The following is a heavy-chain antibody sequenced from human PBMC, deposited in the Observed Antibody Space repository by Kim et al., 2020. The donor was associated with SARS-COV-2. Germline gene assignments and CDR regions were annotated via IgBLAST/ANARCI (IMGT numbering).Heavy chain of an antibody. Sequence: GGSLRLSCAASGFTFSSYSMNWVRQAPGKGLEWVSYISSSSSTIYYADSVKGRFTISRDNAKNSLYLQMNSLRAEDTAVYYCARDNYDSSGYYYYGMDVWGQGATVTVSS. CDR3: ARDNYDSSGYYYYGMDV. J-gene: IGHJ6*02. CDR1: GFTFSSYS. D-gene: IGHD3-22*01. V-gene: IGHV3-48*01. CDR2: ISSSSSTI.